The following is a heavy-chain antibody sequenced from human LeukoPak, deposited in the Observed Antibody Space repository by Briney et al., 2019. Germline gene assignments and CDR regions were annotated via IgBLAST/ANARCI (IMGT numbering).Heavy chain of an antibody. CDR1: GGSISHYF. D-gene: IGHD6-19*01. Sequence: SETLSLTCTVSGGSISHYFWSWIRQPPGKALEWIGYIYYSGSTNYNPSLKSRVTISVDTSKNQFSLKLSSVAAADTAVYYCAKTVAGYWYFDLWGRGTLVTVSS. V-gene: IGHV4-59*08. J-gene: IGHJ2*01. CDR3: AKTVAGYWYFDL. CDR2: IYYSGST.